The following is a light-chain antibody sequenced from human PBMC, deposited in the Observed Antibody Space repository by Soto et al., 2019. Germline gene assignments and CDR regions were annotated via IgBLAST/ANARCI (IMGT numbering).Light chain of an antibody. V-gene: IGKV1-12*01. CDR3: QQGASFPRT. CDR1: QAVSTW. CDR2: AAS. Sequence: DIQMTQSPSSVSASVGDTVTITCRASQAVSTWLAWYQQKPGGAPKLLIYAASTLQSGVPSRFSGSGSGTDFTLTIRSLQPEDFVTYYCQQGASFPRTFGGGTKVDIK. J-gene: IGKJ4*01.